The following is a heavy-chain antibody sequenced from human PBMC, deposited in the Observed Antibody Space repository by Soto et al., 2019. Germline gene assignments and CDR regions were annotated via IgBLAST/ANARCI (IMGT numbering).Heavy chain of an antibody. D-gene: IGHD3-9*01. CDR3: TRYYDILTGYFAS. CDR2: IMPVFDIV. CDR1: GGTFSSYG. V-gene: IGHV1-69*17. Sequence: QVQLVQSETEVKKPGSSVKVSCKASGGTFSSYGISWVRLVPGQGLEWMGGIMPVFDIVNYAQKFQGRVSLSADKSTSTAYMALSSLRSEDTDVYYCTRYYDILTGYFASWGQGTLVTVSS. J-gene: IGHJ4*02.